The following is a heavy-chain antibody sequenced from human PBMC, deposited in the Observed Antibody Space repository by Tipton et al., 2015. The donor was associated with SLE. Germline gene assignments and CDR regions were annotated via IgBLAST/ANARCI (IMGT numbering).Heavy chain of an antibody. Sequence: TLSLTCAVSGYSISSGYYCGWIRQPPGKGLEWIGSIYHSGSTYYNPSLKSRVTISVDTSKNQFSLKLSSATAADTAVYYCARDPSSGRGYYMDVWGKGTTVTVSS. CDR2: IYHSGST. CDR3: ARDPSSGRGYYMDV. D-gene: IGHD3-22*01. V-gene: IGHV4-38-2*02. CDR1: GYSISSGYY. J-gene: IGHJ6*03.